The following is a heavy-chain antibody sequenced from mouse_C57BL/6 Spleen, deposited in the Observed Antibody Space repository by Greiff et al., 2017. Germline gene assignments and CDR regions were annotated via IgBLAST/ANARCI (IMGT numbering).Heavy chain of an antibody. CDR3: ARDFITTVVAHGYFDV. CDR2: ISDGGSYT. D-gene: IGHD1-1*01. V-gene: IGHV5-4*01. Sequence: EVKLVESGGGLVKPGGSLKLSCAASGFTFSSYAMSWVRQTPEKRLEWVATISDGGSYTYYPDNVKGRFTISRDNAKNNLYLQMSHLRSEDTAMYYCARDFITTVVAHGYFDVWGTGTTVTVSS. J-gene: IGHJ1*03. CDR1: GFTFSSYA.